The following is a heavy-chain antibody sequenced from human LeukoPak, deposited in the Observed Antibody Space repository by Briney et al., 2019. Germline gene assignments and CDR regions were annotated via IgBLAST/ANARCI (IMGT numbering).Heavy chain of an antibody. D-gene: IGHD6-13*01. CDR3: ARDREEAGSSWYSYTYYFDY. J-gene: IGHJ4*02. V-gene: IGHV3-30-3*01. CDR2: ISYDGSNK. CDR1: GFTFTSYA. Sequence: GRSLRLSCTASGFTFTSYAMHWVRQAPGKGLEWVAVISYDGSNKYYTDSVKGRFTISRDNSKNTLYLQMNSLRAEDTAVYYCARDREEAGSSWYSYTYYFDYWGQGTLVTVSS.